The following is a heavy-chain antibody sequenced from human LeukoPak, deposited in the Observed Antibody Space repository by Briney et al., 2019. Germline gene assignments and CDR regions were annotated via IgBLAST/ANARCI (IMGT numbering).Heavy chain of an antibody. CDR3: AKDPGFGELSYFDY. CDR2: ISYDGSNK. D-gene: IGHD3-10*01. V-gene: IGHV3-30*04. CDR1: GFTFSSYA. Sequence: PGGSLRLSCAASGFTFSSYAMHWVRQAPGKGLEWVAVISYDGSNKYYADSVKGRFTISRDNSKNTLYLQMNSLRAEDTAVYHCAKDPGFGELSYFDYWGQGTLVTVSS. J-gene: IGHJ4*02.